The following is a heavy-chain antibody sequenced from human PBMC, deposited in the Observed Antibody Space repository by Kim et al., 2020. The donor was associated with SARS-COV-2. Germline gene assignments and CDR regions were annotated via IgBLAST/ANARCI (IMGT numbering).Heavy chain of an antibody. CDR1: GYTFTSYD. Sequence: ASVKVSCKASGYTFTSYDINWVRQATGQGLEWMGWMNPNSGNTGYAQKFQGRATMTRNTSISTAYMEQSSLRSEDTAVYYCARGVKVPAAIWISYYYYYMDVWGKGTTVTVSS. CDR2: MNPNSGNT. V-gene: IGHV1-8*01. D-gene: IGHD2-2*01. J-gene: IGHJ6*03. CDR3: ARGVKVPAAIWISYYYYYMDV.